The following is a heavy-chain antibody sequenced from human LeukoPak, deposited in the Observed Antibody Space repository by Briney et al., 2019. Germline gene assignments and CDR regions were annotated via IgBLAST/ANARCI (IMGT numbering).Heavy chain of an antibody. V-gene: IGHV3-64*02. J-gene: IGHJ4*02. Sequence: GGSLRLSCAASGFTFSNYAIHWVRQAPGKGLEYVSVISSNGGSTYYADSVKGRFTVSRDNSKNTLYLQMGSLRPEDMAVYYCARGRLVVTALDYWGQGTLVTVSS. D-gene: IGHD2-21*02. CDR3: ARGRLVVTALDY. CDR1: GFTFSNYA. CDR2: ISSNGGST.